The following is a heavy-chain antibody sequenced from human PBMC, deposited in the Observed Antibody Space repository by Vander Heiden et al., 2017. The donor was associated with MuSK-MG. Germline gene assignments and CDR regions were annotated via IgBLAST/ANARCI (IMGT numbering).Heavy chain of an antibody. CDR2: ISYDGSHK. CDR1: GFVFSTYG. Sequence: QVQLVEFGGGVVQPGRSLRLSRAASGFVFSTYGMHWVRQAPGKGLEWVALISYDGSHKYYADSVKGRFTISGDNSKDTVYLQMNSLRAEDTAVYYCVGSGNYGQDAFDIWARGTMVTVSS. V-gene: IGHV3-30*03. D-gene: IGHD1-26*01. J-gene: IGHJ3*02. CDR3: VGSGNYGQDAFDI.